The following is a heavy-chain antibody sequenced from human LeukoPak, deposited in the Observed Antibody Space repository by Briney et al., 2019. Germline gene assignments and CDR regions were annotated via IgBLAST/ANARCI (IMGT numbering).Heavy chain of an antibody. CDR3: ARGEDFLGGVVDS. CDR1: GGSISGYY. J-gene: IGHJ4*02. Sequence: KPSXTLSLTCAVHGGSISGYYWSWIRQSPGKGLEWIGEINYSGTPNYNPPLKRRVIFSEETSKKKFIQKKSSVTAADTAVYYCARGEDFLGGVVDSWGQGSLVTVSS. V-gene: IGHV4-34*01. CDR2: INYSGTP. D-gene: IGHD3-16*01.